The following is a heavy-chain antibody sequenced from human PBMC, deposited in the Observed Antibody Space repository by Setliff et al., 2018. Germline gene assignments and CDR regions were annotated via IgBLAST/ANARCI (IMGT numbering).Heavy chain of an antibody. CDR1: GFTFSSYG. CDR3: ARTCSGSGCYAGLES. D-gene: IGHD2-15*01. V-gene: IGHV3-33*01. Sequence: LRLSCAASGFTFSSYGMHWVRQAPGKGLEWVAVIWYDGSNKYYADSVKGRFTITRDNSKNTLYLQMNSLRPEDTAVYYCARTCSGSGCYAGLESWGQGTQVTVSS. CDR2: IWYDGSNK. J-gene: IGHJ4*02.